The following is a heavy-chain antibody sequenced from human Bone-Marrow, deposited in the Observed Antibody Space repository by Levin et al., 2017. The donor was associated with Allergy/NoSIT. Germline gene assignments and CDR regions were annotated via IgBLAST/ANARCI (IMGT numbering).Heavy chain of an antibody. J-gene: IGHJ4*02. V-gene: IGHV4-59*01. CDR1: GDSLSSYY. D-gene: IGHD5-24*01. CDR3: ARSLRRENFDY. Sequence: GSLRLSCTVSGDSLSSYYWSWIRQPPGKRLEWIAYISYSGSTNYYPSLKSRVTLSVDTSKNHFSLNLTSVTAADTAVYYCARSLRRENFDYWGQGILVTVSS. CDR2: ISYSGST.